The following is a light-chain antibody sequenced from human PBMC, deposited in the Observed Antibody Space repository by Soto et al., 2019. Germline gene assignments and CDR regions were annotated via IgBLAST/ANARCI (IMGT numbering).Light chain of an antibody. V-gene: IGKV1-5*03. CDR1: QSISSW. J-gene: IGKJ1*01. Sequence: DIQMTQSPPTLSASVGDRVTTTCRASQSISSWLAWYQQKPGKVPKLMIYKASNLHSGVPSRFSGSGSGREFTLTISSLQPDDSATYYCQHYNTYSTFGQGTKVEIK. CDR2: KAS. CDR3: QHYNTYST.